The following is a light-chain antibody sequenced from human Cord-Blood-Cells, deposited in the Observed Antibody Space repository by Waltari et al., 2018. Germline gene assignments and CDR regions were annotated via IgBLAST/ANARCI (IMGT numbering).Light chain of an antibody. CDR2: DAS. Sequence: EIVLTQPPATLSLSPGERATFSCRASQGVSSYLAWYQQKPGQAPRLLIYDASNRATGIPARFSGSVSGTDFTLTISSLEPEDFAVYYCQQRSNWPPTFGQGTRLEIK. CDR1: QGVSSY. CDR3: QQRSNWPPT. J-gene: IGKJ5*01. V-gene: IGKV3-11*01.